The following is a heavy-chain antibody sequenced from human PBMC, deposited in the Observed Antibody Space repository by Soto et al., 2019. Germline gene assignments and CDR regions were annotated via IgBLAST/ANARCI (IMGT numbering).Heavy chain of an antibody. J-gene: IGHJ4*02. Sequence: KPSETLSLTCTVPGGSISSYYWSWIRQPPGKGLEWIGYIYYSGSTNYNPSLKSRVTISVDTSKNQFSLKLSSVTAADTAVYYCARGYSYGYSAYYFDYWGQGTLVTVSS. V-gene: IGHV4-59*01. CDR3: ARGYSYGYSAYYFDY. CDR1: GGSISSYY. CDR2: IYYSGST. D-gene: IGHD5-18*01.